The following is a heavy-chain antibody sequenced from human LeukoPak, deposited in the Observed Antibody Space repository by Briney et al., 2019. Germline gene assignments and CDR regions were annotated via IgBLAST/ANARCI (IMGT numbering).Heavy chain of an antibody. CDR3: ARQVSDYFYYYIDV. Sequence: SETLSLTCSVSGGSISSSSYYWNWVRQPPGKGLEWVGSIYYSGTTYYNSSLKSRVTISEDTSKNRFSLMLTSVTAADTAVYYCARQVSDYFYYYIDVWGEGTTVIVSS. V-gene: IGHV4-39*01. CDR1: GGSISSSSYY. CDR2: IYYSGTT. J-gene: IGHJ6*03.